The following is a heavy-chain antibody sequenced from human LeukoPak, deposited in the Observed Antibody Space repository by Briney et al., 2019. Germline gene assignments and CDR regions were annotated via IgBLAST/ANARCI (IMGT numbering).Heavy chain of an antibody. J-gene: IGHJ6*04. D-gene: IGHD5-12*01. Sequence: ASVKVSCKASGYTFTGYYMHWVRQAPGQGLEWMGWINPNSGGTNYAQKFQGWVTMTRDTSISTAYMELSRLRSDDTAVYYCARGNSGYDHYYYYYGMDVWGKGTTVTVSS. CDR2: INPNSGGT. CDR1: GYTFTGYY. CDR3: ARGNSGYDHYYYYYGMDV. V-gene: IGHV1-2*04.